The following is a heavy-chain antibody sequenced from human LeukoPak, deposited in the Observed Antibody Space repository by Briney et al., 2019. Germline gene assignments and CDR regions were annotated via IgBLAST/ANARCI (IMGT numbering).Heavy chain of an antibody. CDR2: IIPMFGTP. V-gene: IGHV1-69*13. CDR1: RGSFRSYS. CDR3: ARRSPIDMS. D-gene: IGHD3-16*02. J-gene: IGHJ5*02. Sequence: SVKVSCKASRGSFRSYSINWVRQATGQGLEWMGEIIPMFGTPNYAQKIQGRVTITADESTSTVYMELSSLRFEDTAVYYCARRSPIDMSWGQGALVTVSS.